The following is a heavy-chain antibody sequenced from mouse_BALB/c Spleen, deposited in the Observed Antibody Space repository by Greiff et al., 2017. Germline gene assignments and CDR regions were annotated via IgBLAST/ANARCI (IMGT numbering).Heavy chain of an antibody. V-gene: IGHV1S22*01. CDR2: IYPGSGST. D-gene: IGHD2-4*01. Sequence: LQQPGSELVRPGASVKLSCKASGYTFTSYWMHWVKQRPGQGLEWIGNIYPGSGSTNYDEKFKSKATLTVDTSSSTAYMQLSSLTSEDSAVYYCTRAEDYDRFAYWGQGTLVTVSA. J-gene: IGHJ3*01. CDR1: GYTFTSYW. CDR3: TRAEDYDRFAY.